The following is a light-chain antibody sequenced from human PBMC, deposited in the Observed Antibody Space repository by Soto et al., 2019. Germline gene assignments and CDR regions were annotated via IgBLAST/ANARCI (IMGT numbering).Light chain of an antibody. J-gene: IGLJ3*02. CDR3: ATWDDSLNGLV. CDR1: ASNIGINA. CDR2: TNN. V-gene: IGLV1-44*01. Sequence: QSVLSQQPSASGTPGQRVTISCSGSASNIGINAVNWYQQLPGTAPKLVIYTNNQRPSGVPDRFSGSKSGTSASLAISGLQSDDEAVYYCATWDDSLNGLVFGGGTKLTVL.